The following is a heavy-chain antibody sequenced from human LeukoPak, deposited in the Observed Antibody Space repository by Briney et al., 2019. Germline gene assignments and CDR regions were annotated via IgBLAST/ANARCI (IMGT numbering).Heavy chain of an antibody. Sequence: GGSLRLSCAASGFTVSSNYMSWVRRAPGKGLEWVSVIYSGGSTYYADSVKGRFTVSRDNSKNTLYLQMNSLRAEDTAVYYCAKVEGVYYYYYGMDVWGQGTTVTVSS. CDR3: AKVEGVYYYYYGMDV. J-gene: IGHJ6*02. D-gene: IGHD3-16*01. V-gene: IGHV3-66*01. CDR1: GFTVSSNY. CDR2: IYSGGST.